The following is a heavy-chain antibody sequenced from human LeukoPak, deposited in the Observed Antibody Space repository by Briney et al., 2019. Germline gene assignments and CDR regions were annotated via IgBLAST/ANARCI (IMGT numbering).Heavy chain of an antibody. CDR1: GFTFSSYS. CDR2: ISSSSGYI. CDR3: VRGSGGYDPLDFDS. J-gene: IGHJ4*02. V-gene: IGHV3-21*01. D-gene: IGHD5-12*01. Sequence: GGSLRLSCAASGFTFSSYSMNWVRQAPGKGLEWVSSISSSSGYIYYADSVKGRFTISRDNAKSSLYLQMNSLRAEDTAVYHCVRGSGGYDPLDFDSWGQGTLVTVFS.